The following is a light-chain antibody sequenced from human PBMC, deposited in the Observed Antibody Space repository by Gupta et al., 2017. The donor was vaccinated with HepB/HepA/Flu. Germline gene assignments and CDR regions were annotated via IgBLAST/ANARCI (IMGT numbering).Light chain of an antibody. Sequence: QSALPQPASVSGSPGQSITISCTRTGSDIGDFNYVSWYQQHPGQVPKLIIYDVSDRPSGVSNRFSGSKSGNTASLTISELQAEDEADYYCSSFTSSSTAVFGGGTKLTVL. CDR2: DVS. CDR3: SSFTSSSTAV. V-gene: IGLV2-14*01. J-gene: IGLJ2*01. CDR1: GSDIGDFNY.